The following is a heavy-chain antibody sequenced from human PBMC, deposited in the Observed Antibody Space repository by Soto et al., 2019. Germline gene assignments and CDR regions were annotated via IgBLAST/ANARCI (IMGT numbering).Heavy chain of an antibody. D-gene: IGHD2-2*02. CDR1: GFTFSSFA. V-gene: IGHV3-23*01. CDR3: AKDRWPIVVVPTAIEVYDI. Sequence: EVQLLESGGGLVQPGGSLRLSCAASGFTFSSFAMSWVRQAPGKGLEWVSTISGSGDSTQYADSVKGRFTISRDNSNNTQFLQMNSLRGEDTAIYFCAKDRWPIVVVPTAIEVYDIWGQGTMVTVSS. J-gene: IGHJ3*02. CDR2: ISGSGDST.